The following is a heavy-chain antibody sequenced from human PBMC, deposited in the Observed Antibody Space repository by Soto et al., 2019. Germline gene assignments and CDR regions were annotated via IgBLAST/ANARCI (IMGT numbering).Heavy chain of an antibody. CDR1: GGTFSSYA. J-gene: IGHJ4*02. CDR3: ARDKEEGIGY. V-gene: IGHV1-69*06. D-gene: IGHD2-21*01. CDR2: IIPIFGTA. Sequence: SVKVSCKASGGTFSSYAISWVRQAPGQGLEWMGGIIPIFGTANYAQKFQGRVTITADKSTSTAYMELSSLRSGDTAVYYCARDKEEGIGYWGQGTLVTVSS.